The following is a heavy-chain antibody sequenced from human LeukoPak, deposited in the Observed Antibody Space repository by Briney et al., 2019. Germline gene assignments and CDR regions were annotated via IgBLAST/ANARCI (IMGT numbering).Heavy chain of an antibody. CDR2: IKQDGSEK. CDR3: ARDYRSSSGWTVDY. V-gene: IGHV3-7*01. Sequence: PGGSLRLSCAASGFTFSGYWMSWVRQAPGKGLEWVANIKQDGSEKYYVDSVKGRFTIPRDNAKNSLYLQMNSLRDEDTAVYYCARDYRSSSGWTVDYWGQGTLVTVSS. J-gene: IGHJ4*02. CDR1: GFTFSGYW. D-gene: IGHD6-19*01.